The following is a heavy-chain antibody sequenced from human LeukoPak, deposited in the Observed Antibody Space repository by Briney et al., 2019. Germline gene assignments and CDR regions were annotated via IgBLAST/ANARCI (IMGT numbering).Heavy chain of an antibody. V-gene: IGHV3-64*04. CDR3: AKGYSSGWYYFDY. CDR2: ISTNGDST. CDR1: GFTFSAYG. Sequence: QTGGSLRLSCSASGFTFSAYGMHWVRQTPGKGLEHVSAISTNGDSTYYADSVKGRLTISRDNSKNTLSLQMNSLRADDTAVYYCAKGYSSGWYYFDYWGQGTLVTVSS. D-gene: IGHD6-19*01. J-gene: IGHJ4*02.